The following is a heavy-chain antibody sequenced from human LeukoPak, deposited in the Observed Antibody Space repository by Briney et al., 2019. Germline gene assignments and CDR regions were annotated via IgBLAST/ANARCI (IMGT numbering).Heavy chain of an antibody. V-gene: IGHV4-34*01. D-gene: IGHD3-10*01. CDR2: INHSGST. Sequence: SETLSLTCAVYGGSFSGYYWSWLRQPPRKGLEWIGEINHSGSTNYNPSLKSRVTISVDTSTNQFSLKLSSVTAADTAVYYCARVNYGSGSYHAFDIWGQGTMVTVSS. CDR1: GGSFSGYY. J-gene: IGHJ3*02. CDR3: ARVNYGSGSYHAFDI.